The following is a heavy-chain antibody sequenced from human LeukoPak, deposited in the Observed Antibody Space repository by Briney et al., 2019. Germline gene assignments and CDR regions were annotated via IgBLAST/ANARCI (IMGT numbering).Heavy chain of an antibody. CDR1: GFTFSDYD. D-gene: IGHD3/OR15-3a*01. CDR2: LGSAGDK. V-gene: IGHV3-13*01. Sequence: GGSLRLSCAASGFTFSDYDIHWVRQAIGKGLDWVSGLGSAGDKYHAGSERGRFTISREDAENSVYLQMNGLRPEDTAIYYCARAKRETSTRPWTSGMDVWGQGTTVTVSS. J-gene: IGHJ6*02. CDR3: ARAKRETSTRPWTSGMDV.